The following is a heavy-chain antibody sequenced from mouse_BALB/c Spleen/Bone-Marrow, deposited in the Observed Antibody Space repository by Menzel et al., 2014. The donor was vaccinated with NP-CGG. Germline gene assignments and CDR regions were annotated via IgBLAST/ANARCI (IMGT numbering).Heavy chain of an antibody. V-gene: IGHV1-31*01. J-gene: IGHJ3*01. Sequence: EVKLMESGPELVKPGASVKISCKASGYSFTGYYMHWVKQSHVKSLEWIGRINPYNGATSYNQNFKDKASLTVDKSSSTAYMELHSLTAEDSAVYYCARKGNGNPCAYWGQGTLVTVSA. CDR2: INPYNGAT. CDR3: ARKGNGNPCAY. CDR1: GYSFTGYY. D-gene: IGHD2-1*01.